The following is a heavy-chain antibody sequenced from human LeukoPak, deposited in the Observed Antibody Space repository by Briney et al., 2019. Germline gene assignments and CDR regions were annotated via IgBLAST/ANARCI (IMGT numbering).Heavy chain of an antibody. CDR3: ARGLFLSGYLDAFDI. Sequence: GGSLRLSCAASGFTVSSNYMSWVRQAPGKGLEWVSLIYSDGRTYYADSVKGRCTISRDGSKNTLYLQMNSLRVEDTAVYYCARGLFLSGYLDAFDIWGQGTVVTVSS. J-gene: IGHJ3*02. V-gene: IGHV3-53*01. CDR1: GFTVSSNY. D-gene: IGHD3-22*01. CDR2: IYSDGRT.